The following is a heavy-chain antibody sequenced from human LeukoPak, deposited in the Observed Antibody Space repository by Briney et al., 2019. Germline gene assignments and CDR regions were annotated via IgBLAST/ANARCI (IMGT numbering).Heavy chain of an antibody. V-gene: IGHV3-30*03. CDR1: GFTFRTYA. Sequence: GGSLRLSCAASGFTFRTYAMHWVRQAPGKGLEWVAFMSHDGVKIFHADSVKGRFTISRDNSKNTLYLQMNSLRAEDTAVYFCARSTWGGDLLTFDYWGQGTLVTVSS. J-gene: IGHJ4*02. CDR3: ARSTWGGDLLTFDY. D-gene: IGHD1-26*01. CDR2: MSHDGVKI.